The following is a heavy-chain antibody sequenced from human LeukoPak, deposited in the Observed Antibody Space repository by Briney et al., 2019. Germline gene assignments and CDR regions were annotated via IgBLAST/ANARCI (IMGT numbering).Heavy chain of an antibody. J-gene: IGHJ4*02. CDR3: ARGLSSTSCLY. CDR2: IYSGGST. CDR1: GFTVSSNY. D-gene: IGHD2-2*01. V-gene: IGHV3-53*01. Sequence: HTGGSLRLSCAASGFTVSSNYMSWVRQAPGKGLEWVSVIYSGGSTYYADSVKGRFTISRDNSKNTLYLQMNSLRAEDTAVYYCARGLSSTSCLYWGKGTLVTVSS.